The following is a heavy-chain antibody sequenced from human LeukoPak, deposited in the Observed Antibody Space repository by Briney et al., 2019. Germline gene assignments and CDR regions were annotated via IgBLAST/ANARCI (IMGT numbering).Heavy chain of an antibody. CDR3: VRGHNGGPYDH. J-gene: IGHJ4*02. D-gene: IGHD4-23*01. V-gene: IGHV3-48*03. Sequence: GGSLRLSCAASGFTFSSYEMNWVRQAPGKGLEWVSYISSSGSTIYYADSVKGRFTISRDNAKNSLYLQMNSLRVEDTALYYCVRGHNGGPYDHWGQGTPVTVSS. CDR1: GFTFSSYE. CDR2: ISSSGSTI.